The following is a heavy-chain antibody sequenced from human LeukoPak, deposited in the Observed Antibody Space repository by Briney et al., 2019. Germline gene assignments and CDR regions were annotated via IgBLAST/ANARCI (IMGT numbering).Heavy chain of an antibody. CDR2: ISYDGSNK. D-gene: IGHD3-16*01. CDR1: GFTFSSYG. CDR3: AKSPYVWGIPEYYFDY. V-gene: IGHV3-30*18. Sequence: PRGSLRLSCAASGFTFSSYGMHWVRQAPGKGLEWVAVISYDGSNKYYADSVKGRFTISRDNSKNTLYLQMNSLRAEDTAVYYCAKSPYVWGIPEYYFDYWGQGTLVTVSS. J-gene: IGHJ4*02.